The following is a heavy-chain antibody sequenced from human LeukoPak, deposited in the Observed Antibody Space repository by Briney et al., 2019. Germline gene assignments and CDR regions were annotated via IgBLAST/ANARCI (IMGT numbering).Heavy chain of an antibody. Sequence: GGSLRHSCAAADFSVSANYLTWVRQAPGEGLEWVSVIYSGGRTYYADSVKGRFTISRDNSKNTVFLQMNSLRVEDTAVYYCAGGGTSANFDYWGPGTLVTVSS. CDR1: DFSVSANY. J-gene: IGHJ4*02. D-gene: IGHD4-23*01. V-gene: IGHV3-53*01. CDR3: AGGGTSANFDY. CDR2: IYSGGRT.